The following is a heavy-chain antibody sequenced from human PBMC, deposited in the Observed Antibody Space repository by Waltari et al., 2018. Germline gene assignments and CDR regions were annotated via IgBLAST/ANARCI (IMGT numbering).Heavy chain of an antibody. J-gene: IGHJ6*02. CDR3: ARVGLDCSSTSCYYYGMDV. CDR1: GFTFSSYG. D-gene: IGHD2-2*01. CDR2: IWYDVSNR. V-gene: IGHV3-33*01. Sequence: QVQLVESGGGVVQPGRSLRLSCAASGFTFSSYGMHWVRQAPGKGLGWVAVIWYDVSNRYYADSVKGRFTISRDNSKNTLYLQMNSLRAEDTAVYYCARVGLDCSSTSCYYYGMDVWGQGTTVTVSS.